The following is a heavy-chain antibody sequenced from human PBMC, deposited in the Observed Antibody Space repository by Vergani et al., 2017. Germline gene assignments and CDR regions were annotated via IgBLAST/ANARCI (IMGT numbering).Heavy chain of an antibody. V-gene: IGHV2-5*02. D-gene: IGHD6-19*01. CDR1: GFSLSSGGVG. Sequence: QITLKESGPTLVKPTQTLTLTCAFSGFSLSSGGVGVGWIRQPPGKALEWLAIIYWDDDKRYSPSLKSRLTITKDTSKYQVVLTMTNMDPVDTATYYCAHRGAYSSDGGGTFDIWGQGTMVTVSS. CDR2: IYWDDDK. CDR3: AHRGAYSSDGGGTFDI. J-gene: IGHJ3*02.